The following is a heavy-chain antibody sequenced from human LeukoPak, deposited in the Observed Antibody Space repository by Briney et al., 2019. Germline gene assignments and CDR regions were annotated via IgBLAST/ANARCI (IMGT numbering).Heavy chain of an antibody. V-gene: IGHV3-7*01. D-gene: IGHD3-22*01. J-gene: IGHJ4*02. CDR3: ARDTYYYDSSGYYYRY. Sequence: PGGSLRLSCAASGFTFSSYWMSWVRQAPGKGLEWVANIKQDGSEKYYVDSVKGRFTISRDNAKNSLYLQMNSLRAEDTAVYYCARDTYYYDSSGYYYRYWGQGTLVTVSS. CDR1: GFTFSSYW. CDR2: IKQDGSEK.